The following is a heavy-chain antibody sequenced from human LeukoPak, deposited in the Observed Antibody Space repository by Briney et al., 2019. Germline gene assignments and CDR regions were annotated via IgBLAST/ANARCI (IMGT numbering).Heavy chain of an antibody. CDR2: IYYSGST. J-gene: IGHJ4*02. V-gene: IGHV4-59*01. Sequence: SETLSLTCTVSGGSISSYYWSWIRQPPGKGLEWIGYIYYSGSTNYNPSLKSRVTIPVDTSKNQFSLKLSSVTAADTAVYYCARGVRYFDWLLPYYFDYWGQGTLVTVSS. D-gene: IGHD3-9*01. CDR1: GGSISSYY. CDR3: ARGVRYFDWLLPYYFDY.